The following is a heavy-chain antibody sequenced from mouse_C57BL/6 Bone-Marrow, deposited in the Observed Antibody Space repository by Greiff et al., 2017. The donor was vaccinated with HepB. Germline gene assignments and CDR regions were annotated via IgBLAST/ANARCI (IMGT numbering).Heavy chain of an antibody. V-gene: IGHV1-26*01. Sequence: VQLQQSGPELVKPGASVKISCKASGYTFTDYYMNWVKQSHGKSLEWIGDINPNNGGTSYNQKFKGKATLTVDKSSSTAYMELRSLTSEDSAVYYCARPTLRYRLDYWGQGTTLTVSS. J-gene: IGHJ2*01. CDR1: GYTFTDYY. CDR3: ARPTLRYRLDY. CDR2: INPNNGGT. D-gene: IGHD1-1*01.